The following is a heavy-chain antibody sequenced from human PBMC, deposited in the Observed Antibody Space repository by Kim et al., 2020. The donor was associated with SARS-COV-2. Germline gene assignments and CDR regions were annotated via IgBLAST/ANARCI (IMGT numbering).Heavy chain of an antibody. V-gene: IGHV1-2*02. CDR1: GYTFTGYY. Sequence: ASVKVSCKASGYTFTGYYMHWVRQAPGQGLEWMGWINPNSGGTNYAQKFQDRVTMTRDTSISTAYMELSRLRSDDTAVYYCAKIRGPYCSSTSCYADYYYYGMDVWGQGTTVTVSS. D-gene: IGHD2-2*01. J-gene: IGHJ6*02. CDR2: INPNSGGT. CDR3: AKIRGPYCSSTSCYADYYYYGMDV.